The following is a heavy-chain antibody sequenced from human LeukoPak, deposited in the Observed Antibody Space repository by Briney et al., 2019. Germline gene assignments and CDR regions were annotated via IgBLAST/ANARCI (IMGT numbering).Heavy chain of an antibody. CDR3: ARGVRDHCGGGSCYSVY. J-gene: IGHJ4*02. D-gene: IGHD2-15*01. CDR2: INPSGGST. Sequence: ASVKVSCKASGYTFTSYYMHWVRQAPGQGLEWMGIINPSGGSTSYAQKFQGRVTMTRNTSISTAYMGLSSLRSEDTAVYYCARGVRDHCGGGSCYSVYWGQGTLVTVSS. V-gene: IGHV1-46*01. CDR1: GYTFTSYY.